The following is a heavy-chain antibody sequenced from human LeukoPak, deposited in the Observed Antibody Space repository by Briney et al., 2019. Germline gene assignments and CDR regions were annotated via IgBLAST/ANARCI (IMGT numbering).Heavy chain of an antibody. CDR1: GGSISSGGFY. V-gene: IGHV4-31*03. Sequence: SETLSLTCSVTGGSISSGGFYWSWIRRHPGQGLEWIGYIHNSGSTYYSPSLQSRAIISLDTSTSQFSLQLNSVTAAATAVYYCARVDGSGSKRWFDPWGQGVPVTVSS. CDR2: IHNSGST. J-gene: IGHJ5*02. CDR3: ARVDGSGSKRWFDP. D-gene: IGHD3-10*01.